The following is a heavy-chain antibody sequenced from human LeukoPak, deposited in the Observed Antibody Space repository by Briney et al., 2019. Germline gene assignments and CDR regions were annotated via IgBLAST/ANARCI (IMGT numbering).Heavy chain of an antibody. V-gene: IGHV4-59*02. D-gene: IGHD2-21*02. J-gene: IGHJ4*02. Sequence: GSLRLSCAASGFTVSSNYMSWIRQPPGKGLEWIGYIFYSGSSNYNPSLKSRVTISVDTSKNQFSLQLSSVTAADTAVYYCARGSRVVTAFGVDYWGQGTLVTVSS. CDR2: IFYSGSS. CDR1: GFTVSSNY. CDR3: ARGSRVVTAFGVDY.